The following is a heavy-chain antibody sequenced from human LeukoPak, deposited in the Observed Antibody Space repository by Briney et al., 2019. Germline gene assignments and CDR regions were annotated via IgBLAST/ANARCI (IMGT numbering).Heavy chain of an antibody. D-gene: IGHD6-13*01. J-gene: IGHJ6*03. CDR2: IYSSGST. Sequence: PSETLSLTCTVSGDSIGSTTYYWGWIRQPPGKGLEWIGSIYSSGSTYYNPSLKGRVTISVDTSKNQFSLKLSSVTAADTAVYYCARGRGGSSWPRGFYYYMDVWAKGPRSPSP. V-gene: IGHV4-39*07. CDR1: GDSIGSTTYY. CDR3: ARGRGGSSWPRGFYYYMDV.